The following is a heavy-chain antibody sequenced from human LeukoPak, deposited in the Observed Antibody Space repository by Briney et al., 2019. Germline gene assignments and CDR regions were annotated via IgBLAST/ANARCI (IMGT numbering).Heavy chain of an antibody. CDR1: GFTFSSYS. CDR3: ARIIVATITEDV. CDR2: ISSSSSYI. D-gene: IGHD5-12*01. V-gene: IGHV3-21*01. Sequence: GGSLRLSCAASGFTFSSYSMNWVRQAPGKGLEWVSSISSSSSYIYYADSVKGRFTISRVNAKNSLYLQMNSLRAEDTAVYYCARIIVATITEDVWGQGTLVTVSS. J-gene: IGHJ4*02.